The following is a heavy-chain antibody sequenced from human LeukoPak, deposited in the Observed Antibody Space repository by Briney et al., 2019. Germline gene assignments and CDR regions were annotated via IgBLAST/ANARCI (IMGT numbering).Heavy chain of an antibody. D-gene: IGHD3-3*01. Sequence: ASVKVSCKASGYTFTSYDINWVRQATGQGLEWMGWMNPTSGNTGYAQEFRGRVTITMSPSISTAYMELSSLRSEDTAVYYCTRDRRWIDFWSGYYPYFDYWGQGTLVTVSS. CDR2: MNPTSGNT. CDR3: TRDRRWIDFWSGYYPYFDY. J-gene: IGHJ4*02. V-gene: IGHV1-8*03. CDR1: GYTFTSYD.